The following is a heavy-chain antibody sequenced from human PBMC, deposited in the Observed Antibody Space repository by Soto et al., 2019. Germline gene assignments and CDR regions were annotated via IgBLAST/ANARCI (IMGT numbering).Heavy chain of an antibody. CDR2: FHYSGST. Sequence: SETLSLTCTVSGGSISSRDSYWGWIRPPPGKGLEWIGSFHYSGSTYYNPSLKSRVTISVDTSKNQLSLRVTSVTAADTAVYYCARGFGRSHFDYEGQGTLDSV. CDR3: ARGFGRSHFDY. D-gene: IGHD3-16*01. V-gene: IGHV4-39*01. J-gene: IGHJ4*02. CDR1: GGSISSRDSY.